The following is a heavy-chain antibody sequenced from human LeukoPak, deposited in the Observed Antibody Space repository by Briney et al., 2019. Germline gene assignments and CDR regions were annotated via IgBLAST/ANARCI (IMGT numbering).Heavy chain of an antibody. CDR2: IKSKTDGGTT. CDR1: GFTFSNAW. Sequence: GGSLRLSCAASGFTFSNAWMSWVRQAPGKGLEWVGRIKSKTDGGTTDYAAPVKGRFTISRDDSKNTLYLQMNSLKTEDTAVYYCTTRITIFGVVQKDYWGQGTLVTVSS. CDR3: TTRITIFGVVQKDY. V-gene: IGHV3-15*01. J-gene: IGHJ4*02. D-gene: IGHD3-3*01.